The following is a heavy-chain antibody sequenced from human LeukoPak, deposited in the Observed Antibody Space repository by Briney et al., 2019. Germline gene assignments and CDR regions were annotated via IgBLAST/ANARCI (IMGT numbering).Heavy chain of an antibody. CDR1: GGSVSSGSYY. D-gene: IGHD1-26*01. CDR2: IYYSGST. J-gene: IGHJ5*02. V-gene: IGHV4-61*01. CDR3: AREPYSGSYYLWFDP. Sequence: KASETLSLTCTVSGGSVSSGSYYWSWIRQPPGKGLEWIGYIYYSGSTTYNPSLQSRVTISVDTSKNQLSLRLSSVTAADTAVYYCAREPYSGSYYLWFDPWGQGTLVTVSS.